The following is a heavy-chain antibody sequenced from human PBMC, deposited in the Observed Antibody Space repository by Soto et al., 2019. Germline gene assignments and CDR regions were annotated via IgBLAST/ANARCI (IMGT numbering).Heavy chain of an antibody. D-gene: IGHD6-13*01. CDR1: GFTFRSYA. Sequence: PGGSLRLSCAASGFTFRSYAMSWVRQAPGKGLEWVSAISGSGGSTYYADSVKGRFTISRDNSKNTLYLQMNSLRAEDTAVYYYAKDPFEYSSRWYDEIQHWGQGTLVTVSS. V-gene: IGHV3-23*01. CDR2: ISGSGGST. J-gene: IGHJ1*01. CDR3: AKDPFEYSSRWYDEIQH.